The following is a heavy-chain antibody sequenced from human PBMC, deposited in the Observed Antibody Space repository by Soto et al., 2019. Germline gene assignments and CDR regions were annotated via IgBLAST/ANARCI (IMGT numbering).Heavy chain of an antibody. CDR3: ARGRDDDEGGRD. V-gene: IGHV4-34*01. Sequence: QVQLQQWGAGLLKPSETLSLTCAIYGESFSGYYCSLARQSRGKGLEWIGEIHPSGSTNYNPSLKGRVTISLDKSKNQFSLTLNSVTAADTAVYFCARGRDDDEGGRDWGQGTLVTVSS. D-gene: IGHD1-1*01. J-gene: IGHJ4*02. CDR1: GESFSGYY. CDR2: IHPSGST.